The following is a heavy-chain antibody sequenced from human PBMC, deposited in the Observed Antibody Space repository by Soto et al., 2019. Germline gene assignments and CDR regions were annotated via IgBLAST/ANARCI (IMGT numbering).Heavy chain of an antibody. CDR2: ISAYNGNT. CDR1: GYTFTSYG. J-gene: IGHJ6*03. Sequence: ASVKVSCKASGYTFTSYGISWVRQAPGQGLEWMGWISAYNGNTNYAQKLQGRVTMTTDTSTSTAYMELRSLRSDDTAVYYCARVRSLWSGXFPASITYLYHYLDVWGKGTKVTVS. CDR3: ARVRSLWSGXFPASITYLYHYLDV. D-gene: IGHD3-3*01. V-gene: IGHV1-18*01.